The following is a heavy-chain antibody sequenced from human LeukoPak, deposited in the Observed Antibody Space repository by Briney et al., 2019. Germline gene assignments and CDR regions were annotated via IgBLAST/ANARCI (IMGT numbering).Heavy chain of an antibody. Sequence: SETLSLTCTVSGVSVNSYYWSWIRQPPGKGLEWIGHIYYSGSTNYNPSLKSRVTISVDTSKNQFSLKVSSVTAADTAVYHCARGLTGSYFDYWGQGTLVTVSS. CDR3: ARGLTGSYFDY. D-gene: IGHD3-9*01. CDR2: IYYSGST. V-gene: IGHV4-59*08. CDR1: GVSVNSYY. J-gene: IGHJ4*02.